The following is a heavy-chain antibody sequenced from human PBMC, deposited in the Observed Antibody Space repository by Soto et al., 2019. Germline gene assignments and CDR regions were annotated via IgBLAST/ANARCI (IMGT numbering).Heavy chain of an antibody. Sequence: ASVKVSCKASGYTFTSYDINWVRQATGQGLEWMGWMNPNSGNTGYAQKFQGRVTMTRNTSISTAYMELSSLRSEDTAVYYCARGPAVAGFAEYFQHWGQGTLVTVSS. CDR3: ARGPAVAGFAEYFQH. J-gene: IGHJ1*01. D-gene: IGHD6-19*01. V-gene: IGHV1-8*01. CDR2: MNPNSGNT. CDR1: GYTFTSYD.